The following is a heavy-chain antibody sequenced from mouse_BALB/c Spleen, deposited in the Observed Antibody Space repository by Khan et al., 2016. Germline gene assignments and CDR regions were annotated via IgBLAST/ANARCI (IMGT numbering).Heavy chain of an antibody. J-gene: IGHJ2*01. V-gene: IGHV14-3*02. Sequence: EVQLQESGAELVKPGASVKLSCTASGFNIKDTFMHWVKQRPEQGLEWIGRIDPANGNTRYDPKFQGKATITADTSSNTAYLQLSSLTSEDTAVYYCARRGPIYYCGSTYGYWGQGTTLTVSS. CDR2: IDPANGNT. CDR3: ARRGPIYYCGSTYGY. D-gene: IGHD1-1*01. CDR1: GFNIKDTF.